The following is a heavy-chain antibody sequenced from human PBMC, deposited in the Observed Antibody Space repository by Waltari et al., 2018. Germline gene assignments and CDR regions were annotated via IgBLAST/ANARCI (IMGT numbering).Heavy chain of an antibody. CDR2: INHSGST. J-gene: IGHJ3*02. CDR3: ARADSGSRYPALDI. V-gene: IGHV4-34*01. D-gene: IGHD1-26*01. Sequence: QVQLQPWGAGLLKPSETLSLPCAVYGGSFSGYYWSWLRQPPGKGLEWIGEINHSGSTNYNPSLKSRVTISVDTSKNQFSLKLSSVTAADTAVYYCARADSGSRYPALDIWGQGTMVTVSS. CDR1: GGSFSGYY.